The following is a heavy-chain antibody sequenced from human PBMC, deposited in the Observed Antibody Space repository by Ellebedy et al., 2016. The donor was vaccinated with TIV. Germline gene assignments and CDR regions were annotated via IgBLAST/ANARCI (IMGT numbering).Heavy chain of an antibody. D-gene: IGHD1-1*01. CDR2: ISFDGSNK. CDR3: ARRDRVVGTDY. CDR1: RFTFSDYA. Sequence: PGGSLRLSCAASRFTFSDYAMHWVRQAPGKGLEWVAVISFDGSNKYYADSVKGQFTISRDNSKNTVSLQMNSLRGEDTAVYYCARRDRVVGTDYWGQGTLVTVSS. J-gene: IGHJ4*02. V-gene: IGHV3-33*08.